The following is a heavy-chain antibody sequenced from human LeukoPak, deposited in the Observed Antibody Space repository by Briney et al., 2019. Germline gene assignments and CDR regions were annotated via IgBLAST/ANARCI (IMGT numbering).Heavy chain of an antibody. V-gene: IGHV1-69*06. D-gene: IGHD3-22*01. CDR1: GYTFTGYY. CDR2: IIPIFGTA. Sequence: ASVKVSCKATGYTFTGYYMHWVRQAPGQGLEWMGGIIPIFGTANYAQKFQGRVTITADKSTSTAYMELSSLRSEDTAVYYCARGPSYYYHSSGYPTLFDYWGQGTLVTVSS. J-gene: IGHJ4*02. CDR3: ARGPSYYYHSSGYPTLFDY.